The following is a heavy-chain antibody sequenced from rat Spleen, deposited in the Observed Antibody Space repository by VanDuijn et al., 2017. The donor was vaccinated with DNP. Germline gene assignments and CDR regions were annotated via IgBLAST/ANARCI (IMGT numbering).Heavy chain of an antibody. CDR1: GFSLTSNS. CDR3: TREEPRVLSFFSNLFDY. CDR2: MSSGGSS. V-gene: IGHV2-6*01. D-gene: IGHD1-2*01. Sequence: QVQLKESGPGLVQPSQTLSLTCTVAGFSLTSNSVHWVRQPPGKGLEWIAAMSSGGSSYFNSALKSRLSIRRDTSTSQVFLEMNSLQTEDTAIYFCTREEPRVLSFFSNLFDYWGQGVMVTVSS. J-gene: IGHJ2*01.